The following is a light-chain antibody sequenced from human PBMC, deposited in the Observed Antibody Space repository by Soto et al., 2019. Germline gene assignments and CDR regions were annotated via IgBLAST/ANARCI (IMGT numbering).Light chain of an antibody. CDR1: SSNIGADYN. CDR3: QSYDSSLSGSV. V-gene: IGLV1-40*01. CDR2: GNS. Sequence: QSVLAQPPSVSGGPGQRVTISCTGSSSNIGADYNVHWYQQRPGSAPKLLIYGNSNRPSGVPDRFSGSKSGTSASLAITGLQAEDEADYYCQSYDSSLSGSVFGGGTKLTVL. J-gene: IGLJ3*02.